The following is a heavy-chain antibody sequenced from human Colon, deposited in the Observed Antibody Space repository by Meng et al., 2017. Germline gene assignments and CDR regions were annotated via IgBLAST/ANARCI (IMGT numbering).Heavy chain of an antibody. V-gene: IGHV4-4*07. CDR1: GGSMSTYH. J-gene: IGHJ6*02. CDR2: IYNTGST. CDR3: ARGWYNYGLDV. D-gene: IGHD6-19*01. Sequence: GSLRLSCTVSGGSMSTYHWSWIRQSAGKGLEWLGRIYNTGSTTYTPSLGGRVTMSVDTSKNQVSLRLTSLTAADTAVYYCARGWYNYGLDVWGQGTTVTVSS.